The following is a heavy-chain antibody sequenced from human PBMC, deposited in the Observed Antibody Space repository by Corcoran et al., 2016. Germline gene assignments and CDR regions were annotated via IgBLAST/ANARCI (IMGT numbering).Heavy chain of an antibody. D-gene: IGHD5-18*01. V-gene: IGHV1-69*01. CDR2: IIPIFGTA. CDR3: AVARTWILDV. J-gene: IGHJ4*02. Sequence: QVQLVQSGAELKKPGSSVKVSCKASGGTFSSYAISWVRQAPGQGLEWRGGIIPIFGTANYAQKFQGRVTINAEESTITANMEMSSLRSEDTAFYYCAVARTWILDVWGQGTLVTVSS. CDR1: GGTFSSYA.